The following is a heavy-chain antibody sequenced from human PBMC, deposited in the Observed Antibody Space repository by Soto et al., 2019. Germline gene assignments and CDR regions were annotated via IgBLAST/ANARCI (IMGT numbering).Heavy chain of an antibody. J-gene: IGHJ3*02. CDR2: INPNSGGT. CDR3: AREYSGDSAAFDI. CDR1: GNTFTGYY. Sequence: ASVKVSCKASGNTFTGYYMHWVRQAPGQGLEWMGWINPNSGGTNYAQKFQGWVTMARDTSISTAYMELSRLRSDDTAVYYCAREYSGDSAAFDIWGQGTMVTVSS. D-gene: IGHD6-13*01. V-gene: IGHV1-2*04.